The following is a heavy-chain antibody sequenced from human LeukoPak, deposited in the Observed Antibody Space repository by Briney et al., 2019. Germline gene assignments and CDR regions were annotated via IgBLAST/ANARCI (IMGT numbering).Heavy chain of an antibody. CDR3: ARHGDIVATFDY. J-gene: IGHJ4*02. V-gene: IGHV4-59*08. CDR1: GGSISAYY. Sequence: SETLSLTCTVSGGSISAYYWSWIRQPPGKGLEWIGYIHYSGTTNYYPSLKSRVTIALDTSKNQFSLKLSSVTAADTAVYYCARHGDIVATFDYWGQGTLVTVSS. CDR2: IHYSGTT. D-gene: IGHD5-12*01.